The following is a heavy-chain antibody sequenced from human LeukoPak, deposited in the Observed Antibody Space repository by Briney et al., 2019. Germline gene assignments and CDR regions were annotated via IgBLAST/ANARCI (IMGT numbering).Heavy chain of an antibody. J-gene: IGHJ4*02. D-gene: IGHD2-15*01. CDR1: GFTFDDYA. V-gene: IGHV3-9*01. CDR2: ISWNSGSI. CDR3: ARDKEVYCSGGSCYYFDY. Sequence: GGSLRLSCAASGFTFDDYAMHWVRQAPGKGLEWVSGISWNSGSIGYADSVKGRFTISRDNAKNSLYLQMNSLRAEDTAVYYCARDKEVYCSGGSCYYFDYWGQGTLVTVSS.